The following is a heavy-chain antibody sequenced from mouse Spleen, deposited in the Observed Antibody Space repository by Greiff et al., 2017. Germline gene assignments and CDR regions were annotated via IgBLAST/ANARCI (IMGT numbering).Heavy chain of an antibody. Sequence: EVNLVESGGGLVKPGGSLKLSCAASGFTFSSYALSWVRQPPEKRLAWVATISSGGSYTYYPDSVKGRFTISRDNAKNTLYLQMSSLRSEDTAMYYCARHREYGNYGYFDVWGAGNTVTVSS. D-gene: IGHD2-10*02. CDR1: GFTFSSYA. V-gene: IGHV5-9-3*01. CDR3: ARHREYGNYGYFDV. J-gene: IGHJ1*01. CDR2: ISSGGSYT.